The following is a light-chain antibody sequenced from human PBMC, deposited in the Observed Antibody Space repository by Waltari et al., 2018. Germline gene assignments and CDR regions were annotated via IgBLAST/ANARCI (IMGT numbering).Light chain of an antibody. V-gene: IGKV3-20*01. Sequence: EIVLTQSPGTLSLSTGERATLSCRASQSVSSSYLAWYQQKPGQAPRVLIHGASNSATGITDRFSGSWSGTDFTLTISRLEPEDFAVYYCQQYGSSPWTFGQGTKVEIK. CDR1: QSVSSSY. CDR2: GAS. J-gene: IGKJ1*01. CDR3: QQYGSSPWT.